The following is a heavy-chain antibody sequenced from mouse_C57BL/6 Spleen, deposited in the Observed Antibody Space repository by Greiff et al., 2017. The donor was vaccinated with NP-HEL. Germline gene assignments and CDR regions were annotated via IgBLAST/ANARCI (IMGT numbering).Heavy chain of an antibody. CDR3: ARDGNPFAY. CDR1: GFTFSSYT. V-gene: IGHV5-9*01. J-gene: IGHJ3*01. Sequence: EVQGVESGGGLVKPGGSLKLSCAASGFTFSSYTMSWVRQTPEKRLEWVATISGGGGNTYYPDSVKGRFTISRDNAKNTLYLQMSSLRSEDTALYYCARDGNPFAYWGQGTLVTVSA. CDR2: ISGGGGNT. D-gene: IGHD2-1*01.